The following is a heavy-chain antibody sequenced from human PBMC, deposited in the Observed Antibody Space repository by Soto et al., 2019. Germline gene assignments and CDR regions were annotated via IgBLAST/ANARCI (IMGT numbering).Heavy chain of an antibody. D-gene: IGHD3-22*01. CDR1: GFTFSSYA. J-gene: IGHJ5*02. CDR2: ISYDGSNK. CDR3: ARETGYYDSSGYYYSALPKLVKFDP. V-gene: IGHV3-30-3*01. Sequence: GGSLRLSCAASGFTFSSYAMHWVRQAPGKGLEWVAVISYDGSNKYYADSVKGRFTISRDNSKNTLYLQMNSLRAEDTAVYYCARETGYYDSSGYYYSALPKLVKFDPWGQGTLVTVSS.